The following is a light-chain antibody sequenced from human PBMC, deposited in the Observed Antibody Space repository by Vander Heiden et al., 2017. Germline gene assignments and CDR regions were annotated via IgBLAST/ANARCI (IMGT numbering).Light chain of an antibody. J-gene: IGKJ2*01. CDR1: QSVSSN. CDR2: GSC. Sequence: EIVMPKSPAPLSVSPGERAPLSCRASQSVSSNLAWYQQKPGQAPRPIIYGSCAWATGIPVRFSGSGAGTEFTLTISSLKSEDFAVYYCQQYKNWPPMYTFGQGTKLEIK. V-gene: IGKV3-15*01. CDR3: QQYKNWPPMYT.